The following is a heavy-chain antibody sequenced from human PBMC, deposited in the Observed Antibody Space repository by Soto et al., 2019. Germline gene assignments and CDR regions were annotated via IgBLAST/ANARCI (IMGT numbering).Heavy chain of an antibody. V-gene: IGHV3-23*01. J-gene: IGHJ1*01. D-gene: IGHD6-19*01. Sequence: EVQLLESGGGLVQPGRSLRLSCAASGFTFSSYAMSWVRQAPGKGLEWVSGIRGRGDSTYYADSVTGRFTISRDNSKNTLYLQMTSLRAADTAVYYCAKGVPGIAVAGTGYFQHWGQGTLVTVSS. CDR2: IRGRGDST. CDR3: AKGVPGIAVAGTGYFQH. CDR1: GFTFSSYA.